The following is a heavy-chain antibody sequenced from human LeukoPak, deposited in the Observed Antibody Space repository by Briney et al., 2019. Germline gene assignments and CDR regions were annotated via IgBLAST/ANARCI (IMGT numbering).Heavy chain of an antibody. CDR1: GFTFSSYG. J-gene: IGHJ6*02. D-gene: IGHD3-22*01. CDR2: IWYDGSNK. CDR3: ARDQAPYYYDSSGSYGMDV. Sequence: GGSLRLSCAASGFTFSSYGMHWVRQAPGKGLEWVAVIWYDGSNKYHADSVKGRFTISRDNSKNTLYLQMNSLRAEDTAVYYCARDQAPYYYDSSGSYGMDVWGQGTTVTVSS. V-gene: IGHV3-33*01.